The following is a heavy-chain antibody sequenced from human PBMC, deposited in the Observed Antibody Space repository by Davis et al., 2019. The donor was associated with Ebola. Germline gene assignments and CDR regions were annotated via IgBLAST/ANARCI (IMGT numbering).Heavy chain of an antibody. J-gene: IGHJ6*02. D-gene: IGHD3-16*02. V-gene: IGHV1-18*01. Sequence: ASVKVSCKASGYSFSDYGIAWVRQAPGQGLEWMGWTSPFQDKTEYDEKFQGRITITRDTSASTAYMELSSLRSEDTAVYYCASDIMITFGGVIVRDYYYGMDVWGQGTTVTVSS. CDR3: ASDIMITFGGVIVRDYYYGMDV. CDR1: GYSFSDYG. CDR2: TSPFQDKT.